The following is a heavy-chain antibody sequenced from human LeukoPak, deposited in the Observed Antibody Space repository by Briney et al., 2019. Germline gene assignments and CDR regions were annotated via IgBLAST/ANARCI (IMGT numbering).Heavy chain of an antibody. J-gene: IGHJ4*02. CDR3: ASGPSCSGGSCYYRLYYFDY. V-gene: IGHV3-21*01. CDR1: GFTFSSYS. CDR2: ISISSSYI. Sequence: PGRSLRLSCAASGFTFSSYSMNWVRQAPGKGLEWVSSISISSSYIYYAVSVKGRFTISRDNAKNSLYLQMNSLRAEDTAVYYCASGPSCSGGSCYYRLYYFDYWGQGTLVAVSS. D-gene: IGHD2-15*01.